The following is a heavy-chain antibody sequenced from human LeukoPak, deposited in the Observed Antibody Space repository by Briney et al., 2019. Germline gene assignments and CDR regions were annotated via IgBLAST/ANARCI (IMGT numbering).Heavy chain of an antibody. D-gene: IGHD3-10*01. V-gene: IGHV4-59*01. CDR1: GGSISSYY. J-gene: IGHJ4*02. CDR3: ARGPYGSAPIDY. CDR2: IYYSGST. Sequence: SETLSLTCTVSGGSISSYYWSWIRQPPGKGLEWIGYIYYSGSTNYNPSLKSRVTISVDTSKNQFSLKLSSVTAADTAVYYCARGPYGSAPIDYWGQGTLVTVSS.